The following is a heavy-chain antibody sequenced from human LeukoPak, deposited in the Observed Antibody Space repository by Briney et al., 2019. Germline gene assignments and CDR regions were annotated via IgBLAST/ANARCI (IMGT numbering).Heavy chain of an antibody. D-gene: IGHD2-2*03. J-gene: IGHJ5*02. V-gene: IGHV3-7*01. Sequence: GGSLRLSCATSGFTFSSYWMTWVRQAPGKGLEWVAKIKQDGNEKCYVDSVKGRFTISRDNAKNSLYLQMNSPRIEDTAVYYCARDLGSGWFDPWGQGTLVTVSS. CDR2: IKQDGNEK. CDR1: GFTFSSYW. CDR3: ARDLGSGWFDP.